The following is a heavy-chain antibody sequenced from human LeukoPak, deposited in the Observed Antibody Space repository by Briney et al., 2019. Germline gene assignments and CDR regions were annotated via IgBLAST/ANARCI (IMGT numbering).Heavy chain of an antibody. V-gene: IGHV3-7*01. Sequence: GGSLRLSCAASGFTYSNHWMSWVRQAPGKGLEWVGNIKEDGSQKYYAGSVKGRFPIPRDNAKNSLYLQMNSLRVEDTAVNYCARDGGWGWDYWGQGTRVTVSS. CDR2: IKEDGSQK. CDR1: GFTYSNHW. D-gene: IGHD6-19*01. J-gene: IGHJ4*02. CDR3: ARDGGWGWDY.